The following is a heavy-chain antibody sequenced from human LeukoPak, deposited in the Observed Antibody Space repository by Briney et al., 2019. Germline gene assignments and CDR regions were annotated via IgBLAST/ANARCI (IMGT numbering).Heavy chain of an antibody. CDR3: ARATYYDFWSGYFHFDY. CDR2: IYYSGST. CDR1: GGSISSSSYY. D-gene: IGHD3-3*01. J-gene: IGHJ4*02. Sequence: SETLSLTCTVSGGSISSSSYYWGWIRQPPGKGLEWIGRIYYSGSTYYNPSLKSRVTISVDTSKNQFSLKLSSVTAADTAVYYCARATYYDFWSGYFHFDYWGQGTLVTVSS. V-gene: IGHV4-39*01.